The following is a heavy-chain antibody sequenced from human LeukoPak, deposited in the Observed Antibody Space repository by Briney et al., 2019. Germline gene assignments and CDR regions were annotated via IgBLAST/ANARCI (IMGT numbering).Heavy chain of an antibody. J-gene: IGHJ3*01. CDR2: IKQDGSQK. V-gene: IGHV3-7*04. CDR1: GFTSSTYY. CDR3: ARENDGFDL. Sequence: GGSLRLSCAAPGFTSSTYYVSWIRQAPGKGLEWVANIKQDGSQKYYMDSVKGRVTISRDNAKNSVDLQMNSLRAEDTAVYYCARENDGFDLWGQGTMVTVSS.